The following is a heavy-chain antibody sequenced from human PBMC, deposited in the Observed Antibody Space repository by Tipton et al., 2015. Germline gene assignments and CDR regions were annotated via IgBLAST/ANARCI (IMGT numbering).Heavy chain of an antibody. CDR2: ISYDGSYK. V-gene: IGHV3-30*18. Sequence: RSLRLSCAASGFTFSTYAMHWVRQAPGKGLEWVAAISYDGSYKYYADSMKGRFTISRDNSKNTLYLQVNSLRPEDTAVYYCAKGGYSSSWTPLDQWGQGTLVTVSS. CDR1: GFTFSTYA. D-gene: IGHD6-13*01. CDR3: AKGGYSSSWTPLDQ. J-gene: IGHJ4*02.